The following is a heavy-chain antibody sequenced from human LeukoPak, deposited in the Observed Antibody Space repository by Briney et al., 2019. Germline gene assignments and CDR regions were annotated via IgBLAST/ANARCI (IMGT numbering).Heavy chain of an antibody. CDR2: INHSGST. CDR3: ARAPLVGATLGDAFDI. D-gene: IGHD1-26*01. J-gene: IGHJ3*02. V-gene: IGHV4-34*01. CDR1: GFTFINAW. Sequence: KAGGSLRLSCAASGFTFINAWMAWVRQPPGKGLEWIGEINHSGSTNYNPSLKSRVTISVDTSKNQFSLKLSSVTAADTAVYYCARAPLVGATLGDAFDIWGQGTMVTVSS.